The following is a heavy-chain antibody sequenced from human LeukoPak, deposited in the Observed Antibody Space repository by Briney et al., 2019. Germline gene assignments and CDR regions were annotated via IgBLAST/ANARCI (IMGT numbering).Heavy chain of an antibody. CDR1: GFTLSNYW. V-gene: IGHV3-74*01. D-gene: IGHD6-25*01. CDR3: ARSGWPYYFDY. Sequence: PGGSLRLSCAASGFTLSNYWMHWVRQAPGKGLVWVSRLHSDWTSTSYADSVRGRFTISRDNARNTLYLQMNTLRAEDTAVYYCARSGWPYYFDYWGQGTLVTVSS. J-gene: IGHJ4*02. CDR2: LHSDWTST.